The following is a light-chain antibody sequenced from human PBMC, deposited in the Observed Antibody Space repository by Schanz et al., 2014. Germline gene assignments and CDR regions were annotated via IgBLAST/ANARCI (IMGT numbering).Light chain of an antibody. J-gene: IGLJ2*01. CDR1: SSDVGGYNY. CDR3: SSYAGSNSFVV. CDR2: EVN. Sequence: QSALIQPPSVSGSPGQSVTISCTGTSSDVGGYNYVSWYQQHPGKAPKLMIYEVNKRPSGVPDRFSGSKSGNTASLTVSGLQAEDEADYYCSSYAGSNSFVVFGGGTKVTVL. V-gene: IGLV2-8*01.